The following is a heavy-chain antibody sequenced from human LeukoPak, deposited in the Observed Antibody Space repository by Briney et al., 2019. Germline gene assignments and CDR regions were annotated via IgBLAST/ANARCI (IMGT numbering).Heavy chain of an antibody. CDR3: ARHAGNSPSWFDP. CDR2: INTNTGNP. J-gene: IGHJ5*02. Sequence: ASVKVSCKASGYTFTSYAMYWVRQAAGQGLEWMGWINTNTGNPTYAQGFTGRFVFSLDTSVSTAYLQISSLKAEDIAVYYCARHAGNSPSWFDPWGQGTLVTVSS. V-gene: IGHV7-4-1*02. CDR1: GYTFTSYA. D-gene: IGHD4-23*01.